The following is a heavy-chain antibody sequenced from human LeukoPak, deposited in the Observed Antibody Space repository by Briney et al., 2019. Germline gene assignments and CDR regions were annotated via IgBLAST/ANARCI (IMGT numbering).Heavy chain of an antibody. D-gene: IGHD1-1*01. CDR1: GGSISSSSHF. Sequence: SETLSLTCTVSGGSISSSSHFWGWIRQPPGKGLEWIGSIDYSGSTYYNPSLKSRVTISVDTSKNQFSLKLSSVTAADTAVYCCAREGTHFDLWGRGTLVTVSS. CDR2: IDYSGST. J-gene: IGHJ2*01. CDR3: AREGTHFDL. V-gene: IGHV4-39*07.